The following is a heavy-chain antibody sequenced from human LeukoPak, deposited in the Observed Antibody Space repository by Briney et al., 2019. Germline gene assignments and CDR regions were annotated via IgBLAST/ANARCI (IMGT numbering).Heavy chain of an antibody. CDR3: AKDSSSWGYENWFDP. D-gene: IGHD6-13*01. CDR2: IRYDGSNK. CDR1: GFTFSSYG. J-gene: IGHJ5*02. V-gene: IGHV3-30*02. Sequence: GGSLRLSCAASGFTFSSYGMHWVRQAPGKGLEWVAFIRYDGSNKYYADSVKGRFTISRDNSKNTLYLQMNSLRAEDTAVYYCAKDSSSWGYENWFDPWGQGTLVTVSS.